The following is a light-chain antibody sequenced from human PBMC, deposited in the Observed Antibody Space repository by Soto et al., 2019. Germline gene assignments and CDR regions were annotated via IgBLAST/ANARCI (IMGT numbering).Light chain of an antibody. CDR1: ESVYSNY. CDR2: GAS. CDR3: QQYGRSPIT. V-gene: IGKV3-20*01. Sequence: EIVLTQSPGTLSLSPGERGTLSCRASESVYSNYLAWYQKKPGQAPILLIHGASSKPTGIPDRFSGSGSGTDFTLTISSLEPEDFAVYYCQQYGRSPITFGQGTRLEIK. J-gene: IGKJ5*01.